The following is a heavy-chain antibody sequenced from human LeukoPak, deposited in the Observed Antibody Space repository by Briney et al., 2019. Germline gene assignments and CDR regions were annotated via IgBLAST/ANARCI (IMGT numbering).Heavy chain of an antibody. D-gene: IGHD5-18*01. CDR3: ARTWIQLFTPDFDL. CDR1: GFTFSDYY. Sequence: GGSLRLSCAASGFTFSDYYMSWIRQAPGKGLEWVSYISSSGSTIYYADSVKGRFTISRDNAKNSLYLQMNSLRAEDTAVYYCARTWIQLFTPDFDLWGQGTLVTVSS. V-gene: IGHV3-11*01. CDR2: ISSSGSTI. J-gene: IGHJ4*02.